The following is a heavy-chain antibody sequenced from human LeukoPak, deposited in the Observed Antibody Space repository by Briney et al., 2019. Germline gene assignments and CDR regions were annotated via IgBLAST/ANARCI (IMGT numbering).Heavy chain of an antibody. Sequence: ASVKVSCKASGYTFTSYYMHWVRQAPGQGLEWMGIINPSGGSTSYAQKFQGSVTMTRDTSTSTVYMELSSLRSEDTAVYYCARDRFVVGATTPGDYWGQGTLVTVSS. V-gene: IGHV1-46*01. D-gene: IGHD1-26*01. J-gene: IGHJ4*02. CDR2: INPSGGST. CDR3: ARDRFVVGATTPGDY. CDR1: GYTFTSYY.